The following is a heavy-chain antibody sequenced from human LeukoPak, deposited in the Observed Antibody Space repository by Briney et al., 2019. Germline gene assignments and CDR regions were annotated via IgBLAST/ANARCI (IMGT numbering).Heavy chain of an antibody. V-gene: IGHV4-31*03. CDR3: ARGGGSGSREFDY. Sequence: SETLSLTCTVPGGSISSGGYYWSWTRQHPGKGLEWIGYIYYSGSTYYNPSLKSRVTISVDTSKNQFSLKLSSVTAADTAVYYCARGGGSGSREFDYWGQGTLVTVSS. CDR1: GGSISSGGYY. J-gene: IGHJ4*02. CDR2: IYYSGST. D-gene: IGHD1-26*01.